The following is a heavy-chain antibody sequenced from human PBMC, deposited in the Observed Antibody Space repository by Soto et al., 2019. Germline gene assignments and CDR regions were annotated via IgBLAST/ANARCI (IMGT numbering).Heavy chain of an antibody. Sequence: ASVKVSCKASGYTFAGYYMHWVRQAPGQGLEWMGWINPNSGGTNYAQKFQGWVTMTRDTSISTAYMQLSGLSSDDTAVYYCAREVYSYGQTDYSYYYMDVWGKGTTVTVSS. CDR2: INPNSGGT. CDR3: AREVYSYGQTDYSYYYMDV. CDR1: GYTFAGYY. D-gene: IGHD5-18*01. V-gene: IGHV1-2*04. J-gene: IGHJ6*03.